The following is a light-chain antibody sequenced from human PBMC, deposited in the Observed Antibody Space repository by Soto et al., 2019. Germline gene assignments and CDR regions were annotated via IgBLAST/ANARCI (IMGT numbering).Light chain of an antibody. CDR2: GNY. J-gene: IGLJ1*01. CDR3: EAWDDTLXGSFA. Sequence: QSVLTQPPSASGTPGQRVTISCSGSRSNIVSNYVYLYQQLPGTAPKLLIYGNYQRPSGVPDRFSGSKSGTSATLAISWLRSEDEADYFCEAWDDTLXGSFAFATGTKXTXL. CDR1: RSNIVSNY. V-gene: IGLV1-47*02.